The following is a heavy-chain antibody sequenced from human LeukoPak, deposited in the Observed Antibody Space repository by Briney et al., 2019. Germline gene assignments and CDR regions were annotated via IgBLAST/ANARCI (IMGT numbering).Heavy chain of an antibody. CDR3: ARDHPPYGCRSTSCYWDRRWYDP. CDR2: INHSGST. J-gene: IGHJ5*02. D-gene: IGHD2-2*01. V-gene: IGHV4-34*01. Sequence: PSETLSLTCAVYGGSFSGYYWSWIRQPPGKGLEWIGEINHSGSTNYNPSLKSRVTISVDTSKNQFSLKLSSVTAADTAVYYCARDHPPYGCRSTSCYWDRRWYDPRRQGPLVTVSS. CDR1: GGSFSGYY.